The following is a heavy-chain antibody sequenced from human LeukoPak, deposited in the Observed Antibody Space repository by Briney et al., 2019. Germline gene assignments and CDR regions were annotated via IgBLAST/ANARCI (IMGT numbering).Heavy chain of an antibody. J-gene: IGHJ4*02. V-gene: IGHV1-46*01. CDR2: IYPRDGST. CDR3: AREQEAFDY. CDR1: GYSFTSNY. Sequence: ASVKVSCKASGYSFTSNYIHWVRQAPGQGLEWMGMIYPRDGSTSYAQKFQGRVTVTRDTSTSTVHMELSGLRSEDTAVYYCAREQEAFDYWGQGTLVTVSS.